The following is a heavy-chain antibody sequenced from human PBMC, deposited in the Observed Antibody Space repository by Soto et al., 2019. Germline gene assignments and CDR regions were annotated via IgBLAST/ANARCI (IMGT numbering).Heavy chain of an antibody. J-gene: IGHJ4*02. V-gene: IGHV3-30*03. CDR2: ISCDGSNK. Sequence: GGSLRLSCAASGFTFSSYGMHWVRQAPGKGLEWVAVISCDGSNKYYADSVKGRFTISRDNSKNTLYLQMNSLRAEDTAVYYCSRYFFHVFRYTYYLWGQGSLVTVSS. D-gene: IGHD3-9*01. CDR1: GFTFSSYG. CDR3: SRYFFHVFRYTYYL.